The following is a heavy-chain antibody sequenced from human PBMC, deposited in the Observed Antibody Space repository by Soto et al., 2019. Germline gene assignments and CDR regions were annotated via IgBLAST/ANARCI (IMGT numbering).Heavy chain of an antibody. D-gene: IGHD4-17*01. CDR1: GCTFSDYA. CDR3: AKDLSSVTGFFDS. V-gene: IGHV3-23*01. CDR2: ISASGDKT. Sequence: GGSLRLSCAASGCTFSDYAMSLIRQAQGKGLEWVSAISASGDKTYHEDFLRGRFTISRDNSKDTLYLQMNSLRAEDTAIYYCAKDLSSVTGFFDSWGQGTLVTVSS. J-gene: IGHJ4*02.